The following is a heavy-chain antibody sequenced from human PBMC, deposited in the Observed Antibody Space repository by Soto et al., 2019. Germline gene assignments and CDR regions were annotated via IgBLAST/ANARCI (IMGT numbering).Heavy chain of an antibody. CDR1: GFTFSRHA. D-gene: IGHD1-20*01. Sequence: GGSLRLSCTASGFTFSRHAMHWVRQAPGKGLEWVAVILYDGSDKYYTDSVKGRITISRDNSKNTLYLQMNTLRLEDTGVYYCARSGITGTNNYGMDVWGQGTTVTVSS. CDR3: ARSGITGTNNYGMDV. CDR2: ILYDGSDK. V-gene: IGHV3-30-3*01. J-gene: IGHJ6*02.